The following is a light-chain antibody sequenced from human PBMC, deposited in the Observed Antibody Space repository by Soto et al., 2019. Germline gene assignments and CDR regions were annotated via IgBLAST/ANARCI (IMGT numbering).Light chain of an antibody. V-gene: IGKV3-15*01. CDR1: QGISSL. Sequence: EIVMTQSPATLSVSPGERATRFCRANQGISSLLAWYQQKPGQAPRLLIYAASTRAAGIAARFSGSGSGTDFTLTISSLQSEDFAIYYCQQYYDWPITFGQGTRLGIK. CDR3: QQYYDWPIT. J-gene: IGKJ5*01. CDR2: AAS.